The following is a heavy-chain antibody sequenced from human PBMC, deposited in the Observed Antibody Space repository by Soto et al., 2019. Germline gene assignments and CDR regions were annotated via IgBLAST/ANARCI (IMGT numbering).Heavy chain of an antibody. CDR3: ARDAALAVAGSPLFD. CDR2: IWYDGSNK. D-gene: IGHD6-19*01. CDR1: GFTFSSYG. J-gene: IGHJ4*02. Sequence: GGSLRLSCAASGFTFSSYGMHWVRQAPGKGLEWVAVIWYDGSNKYYADSVKGRFTISRDNSKNTLYLQMNSLRAEDTAVYYCARDAALAVAGSPLFDWGQGTLVTVSS. V-gene: IGHV3-33*01.